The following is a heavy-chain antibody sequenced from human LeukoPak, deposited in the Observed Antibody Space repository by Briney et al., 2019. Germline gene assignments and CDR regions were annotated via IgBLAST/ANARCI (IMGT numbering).Heavy chain of an antibody. D-gene: IGHD7-27*01. Sequence: PGGSLRLSCAASEFTFSNYAMNWVRQAPGKGLEWVSGIRVNDETYYADSVKGRFTISRDNSENTLYLQMGGLRAEDTAIYYCAKGTGDLGYYFDRWGQGTLVTVSS. CDR1: EFTFSNYA. CDR2: IRVNDET. V-gene: IGHV3-23*01. J-gene: IGHJ4*02. CDR3: AKGTGDLGYYFDR.